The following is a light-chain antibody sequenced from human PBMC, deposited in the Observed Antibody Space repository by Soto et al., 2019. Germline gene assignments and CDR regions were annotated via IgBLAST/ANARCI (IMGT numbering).Light chain of an antibody. V-gene: IGKV3-11*01. Sequence: VVTQSPPTLSLSPGERATLSCRTSLSVSSYLAWYQQKPGQAPRLLIYDASNRATGIPARFTGSGSGTDFNLTISRLEPEDSAVYYCQQCSFSPRAFGQGTKVDIK. J-gene: IGKJ1*01. CDR1: LSVSSY. CDR3: QQCSFSPRA. CDR2: DAS.